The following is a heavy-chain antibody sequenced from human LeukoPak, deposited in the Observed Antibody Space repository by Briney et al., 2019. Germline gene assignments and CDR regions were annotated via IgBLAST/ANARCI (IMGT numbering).Heavy chain of an antibody. Sequence: ASVKASCKASGYTFTGYYMHWVRQAPGQGLEWMGWINPNSGGTNYAQKFQGRVTMTRDTSISTAYMELSRLRSDDTAVYYCARDIWVAATDDYWGQGTLVTVSS. CDR2: INPNSGGT. CDR3: ARDIWVAATDDY. J-gene: IGHJ4*02. V-gene: IGHV1-2*02. D-gene: IGHD2-15*01. CDR1: GYTFTGYY.